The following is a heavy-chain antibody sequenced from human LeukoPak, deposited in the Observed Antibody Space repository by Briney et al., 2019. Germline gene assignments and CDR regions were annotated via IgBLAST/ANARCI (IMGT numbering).Heavy chain of an antibody. Sequence: GGSVTVSCKASGYTFTGYFVHWVRQAPGQGVEWLGCINPTSAGTHFPQTFQRTLTITTHTSISTAYMELSRLRSDDTAVYYCARDEGSVTRGYWGQGTLLTVSS. CDR2: INPTSAGT. CDR3: ARDEGSVTRGY. J-gene: IGHJ4*02. CDR1: GYTFTGYF. V-gene: IGHV1-2*02. D-gene: IGHD4-17*01.